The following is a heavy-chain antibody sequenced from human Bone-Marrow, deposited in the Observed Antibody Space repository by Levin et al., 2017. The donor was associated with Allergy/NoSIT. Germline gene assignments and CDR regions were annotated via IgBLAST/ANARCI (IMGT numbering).Heavy chain of an antibody. Sequence: PSETLSLTCAVSGGSISSGGYSWSWIRQPPGKGLEWIGYIYHSGSTYYNPSLKSRVTISVDRSKNQFSLKLSSVTAADTAVYYCARVRRGILWFGRAGLGYFDYWGQGTLVTVSS. CDR3: ARVRRGILWFGRAGLGYFDY. D-gene: IGHD3-10*01. J-gene: IGHJ4*02. CDR1: GGSISSGGYS. V-gene: IGHV4-30-2*01. CDR2: IYHSGST.